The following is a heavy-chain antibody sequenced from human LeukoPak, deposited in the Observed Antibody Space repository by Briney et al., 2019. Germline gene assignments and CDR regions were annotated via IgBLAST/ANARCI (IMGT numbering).Heavy chain of an antibody. CDR3: ARRGVDYYFDY. J-gene: IGHJ4*02. CDR1: GGSISSYY. Sequence: SETLSLTCTVSGGSISSYYWSWIRQPPGKGLEGIGYIYYSGSTNYNPSLKSRVTISVDTSKNQFSLKLSSVTAADTAVYYCARRGVDYYFDYWGQGTLVTVSS. D-gene: IGHD2-2*01. V-gene: IGHV4-59*08. CDR2: IYYSGST.